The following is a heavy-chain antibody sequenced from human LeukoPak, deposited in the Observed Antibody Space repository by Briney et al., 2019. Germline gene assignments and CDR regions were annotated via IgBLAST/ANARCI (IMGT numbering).Heavy chain of an antibody. J-gene: IGHJ4*02. Sequence: GGSLRLSCTASGFPFSSYAMSWVRQAPGKGVEGVSGIRGSGDSTYYADSVKGRFTISRDNSKNTLYLQMNSLRAEDTAVYYCAKDAQYYDILTGRGYFDYWGQGTLVTVSS. D-gene: IGHD3-9*01. V-gene: IGHV3-23*01. CDR1: GFPFSSYA. CDR2: IRGSGDST. CDR3: AKDAQYYDILTGRGYFDY.